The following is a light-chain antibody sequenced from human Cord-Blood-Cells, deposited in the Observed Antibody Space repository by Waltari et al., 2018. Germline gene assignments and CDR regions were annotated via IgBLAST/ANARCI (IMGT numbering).Light chain of an antibody. V-gene: IGLV2-11*01. CDR2: GVS. Sequence: QSALTQPRSVSGSPGQSVTISCTGTSSDVGGYNYVSWYQQHPGKAPKLLVYGVSKRPSAVPDRFFGSKYGITDSLTNSVLQAEDEAVYYCNSYAGSYTTYVVGTGT. J-gene: IGLJ1*01. CDR3: NSYAGSYTTYV. CDR1: SSDVGGYNY.